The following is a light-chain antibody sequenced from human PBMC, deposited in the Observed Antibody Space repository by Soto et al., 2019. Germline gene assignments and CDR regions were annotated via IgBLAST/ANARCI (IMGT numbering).Light chain of an antibody. CDR3: SSYTSSGTLYV. CDR1: SSDVGGYNY. J-gene: IGLJ1*01. CDR2: DVS. Sequence: QSALTQPASVSGSPGQSIAISCTGTSSDVGGYNYVSWYQQHPGKAPKLMIFDVSNRPSGVSNRFSGSKSGNTASLTIFGLQAEDEADYYCSSYTSSGTLYVFGTGTKVTVL. V-gene: IGLV2-14*01.